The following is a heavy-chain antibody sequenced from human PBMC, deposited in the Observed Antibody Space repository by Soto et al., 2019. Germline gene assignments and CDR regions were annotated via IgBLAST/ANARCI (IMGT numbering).Heavy chain of an antibody. D-gene: IGHD2-2*01. CDR2: ISSSSSTI. J-gene: IGHJ6*02. V-gene: IGHV3-48*02. Sequence: PGGSLRLSCAASGFTFSSYSMNWVCQAPGKGLEWVSYISSSSSTIYYADSVKGRFTISRDNAKNSLYLQMNSLRDEDTAVYYCARILGYCSSTSCPYYYYGMDVWGQGTTVTGSS. CDR1: GFTFSSYS. CDR3: ARILGYCSSTSCPYYYYGMDV.